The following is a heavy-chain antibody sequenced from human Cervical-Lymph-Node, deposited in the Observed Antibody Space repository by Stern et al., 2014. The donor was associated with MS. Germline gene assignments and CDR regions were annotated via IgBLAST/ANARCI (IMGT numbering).Heavy chain of an antibody. Sequence: QVQLVESGPGLVKPSQTLSLTCTVSGGSISSDNYYWTWIRQPPGQGLEWIGHIYYSGTTYSNPSLKSRVSITVDTTNNTFSLTLSSVTAADTAVYCCARDHFTASLDVWGHGTTVTVS. V-gene: IGHV4-31*03. CDR3: ARDHFTASLDV. D-gene: IGHD2-2*01. CDR2: IYYSGTT. J-gene: IGHJ6*02. CDR1: GGSISSDNYY.